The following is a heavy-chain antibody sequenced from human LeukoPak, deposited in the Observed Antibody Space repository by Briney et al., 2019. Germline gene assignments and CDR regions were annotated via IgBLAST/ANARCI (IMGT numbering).Heavy chain of an antibody. CDR2: ISYDGSNK. CDR3: AKDLICSSTSCLSQGIAVAGTALDY. J-gene: IGHJ4*02. CDR1: GFTFSRYG. Sequence: GGSLRLSCAASGFTFSRYGMHWVRQAPGKGLEWAAIISYDGSNKYYADSVKGRFTISRDNSKNTLYLQMNSLRAEDTAVYYCAKDLICSSTSCLSQGIAVAGTALDYWGQGTLVTVSS. D-gene: IGHD6-19*01. V-gene: IGHV3-30*18.